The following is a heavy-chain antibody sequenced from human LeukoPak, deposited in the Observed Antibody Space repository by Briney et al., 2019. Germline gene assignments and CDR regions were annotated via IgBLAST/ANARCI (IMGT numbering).Heavy chain of an antibody. CDR2: VDPKDGET. Sequence: AASVKVSCKVSGYTLTELSMHWVRQSPGKGLEWMGGVDPKDGETIYAQKFQGRVTMTEDASTDTAYMELSSLRSEDTAVYYCATPRPGKYCSSTSCYTAFDYWGQGTLVTVSS. CDR3: ATPRPGKYCSSTSCYTAFDY. CDR1: GYTLTELS. J-gene: IGHJ4*02. D-gene: IGHD2-2*02. V-gene: IGHV1-24*01.